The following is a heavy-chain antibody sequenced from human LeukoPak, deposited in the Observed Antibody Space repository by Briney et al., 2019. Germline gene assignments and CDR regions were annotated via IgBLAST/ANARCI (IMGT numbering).Heavy chain of an antibody. V-gene: IGHV6-1*01. Sequence: SQTLSLTCAISGDSVSSNSAAWNWIRQSPSRGLEWLGRTYYRSKWYNDYAVSVKSRITINPDTSKNQFSLQLNSVTPEDTAVYHCARDRFWYSSSWYYFDYWGQGTLVTVSS. CDR2: TYYRSKWYN. J-gene: IGHJ4*02. CDR1: GDSVSSNSAA. D-gene: IGHD6-13*01. CDR3: ARDRFWYSSSWYYFDY.